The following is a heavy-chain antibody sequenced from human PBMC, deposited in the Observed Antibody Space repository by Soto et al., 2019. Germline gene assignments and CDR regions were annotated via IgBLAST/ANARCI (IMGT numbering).Heavy chain of an antibody. D-gene: IGHD6-19*01. J-gene: IGHJ4*02. CDR1: GFSFTHYT. V-gene: IGHV3-30*04. Sequence: PGGSLILSCAASGFSFTHYTINWVRQAPGKGLEWVAVMSYDGTNEYYADSVKGRFTISRDNSKSTVYLQMNSLTPEDTALYYCARKWGTYSSASLDYWGLGTLVTVSS. CDR2: MSYDGTNE. CDR3: ARKWGTYSSASLDY.